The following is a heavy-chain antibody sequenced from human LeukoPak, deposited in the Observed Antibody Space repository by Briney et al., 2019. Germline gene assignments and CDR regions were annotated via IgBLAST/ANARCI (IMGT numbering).Heavy chain of an antibody. D-gene: IGHD3-10*01. J-gene: IGHJ4*02. V-gene: IGHV3-23*01. CDR2: VSASGFT. CDR3: PKARTANDYGSGGFYKGFDS. CDR1: GFTFSSYG. Sequence: PGGSLRLSCAASGFTFSSYGMHWVRQAPGKGLEWVSVVSASGFTSYVDSVKCRFTISRDKSKNTVHLDMDTLRAEDTALYYCPKARTANDYGSGGFYKGFDSWGQGTLVTVSS.